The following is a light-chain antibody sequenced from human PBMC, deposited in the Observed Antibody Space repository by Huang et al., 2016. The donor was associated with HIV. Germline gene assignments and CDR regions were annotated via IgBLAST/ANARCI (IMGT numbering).Light chain of an antibody. CDR2: AAS. CDR1: QGIGSY. J-gene: IGKJ4*01. CDR3: QQLNSYPSLT. Sequence: IQLTQLPPSLSASVGDRVTLTCRASQGIGSYVAWYQQKPGKAPNLLIYAASTLQSGVPSRVSGGGSGRDFTLTISSLQPEDSATYYCQQLNSYPSLTFGRGTKVEIK. V-gene: IGKV1-9*01.